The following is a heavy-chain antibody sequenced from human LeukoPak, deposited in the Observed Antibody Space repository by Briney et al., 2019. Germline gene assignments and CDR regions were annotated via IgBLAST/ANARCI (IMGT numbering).Heavy chain of an antibody. V-gene: IGHV3-48*04. CDR2: ISSSGSTI. J-gene: IGHJ3*02. Sequence: GGSLRLSCAASGFTFSSYSMNWVRQAPGKGLEWVSYISSSGSTIYYADSVKGRFTISRDNAKNSLYLQMNSLRAEDTAVYYCARRSAAKDAFDIWGQGTMVTVSS. CDR3: ARRSAAKDAFDI. D-gene: IGHD6-25*01. CDR1: GFTFSSYS.